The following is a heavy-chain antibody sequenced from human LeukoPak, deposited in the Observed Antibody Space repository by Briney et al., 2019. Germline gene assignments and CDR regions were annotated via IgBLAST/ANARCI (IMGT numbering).Heavy chain of an antibody. J-gene: IGHJ6*02. CDR1: GDSVSSNSGA. D-gene: IGHD6-19*01. V-gene: IGHV6-1*01. CDR3: VRQYSSGWTYYFGMDV. Sequence: SQTLSLTFAISGDSVSSNSGAWHWIRQSPSRGLEWLGRTYYRSKWYNDYAASVKIRIIVNPDTSKNQFSLQLNSVTPEDTAVYYCVRQYSSGWTYYFGMDVWGQGTTVTVSS. CDR2: TYYRSKWYN.